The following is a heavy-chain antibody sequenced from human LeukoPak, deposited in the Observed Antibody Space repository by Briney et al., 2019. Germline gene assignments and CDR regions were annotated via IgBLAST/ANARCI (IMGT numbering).Heavy chain of an antibody. CDR3: ARAYYYDSGSYYGHFDY. CDR2: ISGSGDAT. V-gene: IGHV3-23*01. Sequence: GGSLRLSCAASKFTFVNYAMSWVRQAPGKGLEWVSTISGSGDATYYADSVKGRFTISRDNSKSTLYLQMNSLRAEDTALYYCARAYYYDSGSYYGHFDYWGRGTLVTVSS. J-gene: IGHJ4*02. D-gene: IGHD3-10*01. CDR1: KFTFVNYA.